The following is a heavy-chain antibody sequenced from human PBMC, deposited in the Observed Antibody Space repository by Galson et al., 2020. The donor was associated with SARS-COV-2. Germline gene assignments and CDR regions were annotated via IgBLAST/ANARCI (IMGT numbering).Heavy chain of an antibody. CDR2: IRWNSGSI. V-gene: IGHV3-9*01. CDR3: AKDQDAFDI. CDR1: GSTLDDYA. Sequence: GGSLRLSCAASGSTLDDYAMHCVRQAPGKGLEWVSGIRWNSGSIGYADSVKGRFTISRDNAKNSPYLQMSSLRAEDTAVYYCAKDQDAFDIWGQGTMVTVSS. J-gene: IGHJ3*02.